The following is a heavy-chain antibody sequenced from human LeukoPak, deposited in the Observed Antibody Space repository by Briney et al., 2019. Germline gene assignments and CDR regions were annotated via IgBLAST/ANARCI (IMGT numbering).Heavy chain of an antibody. CDR2: MFHSGDA. CDR1: GYSIRSGSY. Sequence: PSETLSLTCDVSGYSIRSGSYWGWIRQPPGKGLEWIGCMFHSGDAYHNPSLKSRVTISADTSKHQFSLKLTSVTAADTAVYYCAKVGAYGDYARHDYWGQGTLVTVSS. V-gene: IGHV4-38-2*01. J-gene: IGHJ4*02. CDR3: AKVGAYGDYARHDY. D-gene: IGHD4-17*01.